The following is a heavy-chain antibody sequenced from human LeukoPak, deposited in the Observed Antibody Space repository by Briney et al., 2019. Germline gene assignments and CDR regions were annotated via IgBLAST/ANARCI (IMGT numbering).Heavy chain of an antibody. J-gene: IGHJ4*02. CDR2: ISYDGSNK. D-gene: IGHD2-2*01. CDR1: RFTFSSYG. CDR3: AKPSSTSIYYFDY. Sequence: GGSLRLSCAASRFTFSSYGMHWVRQAPGKGLEWVAVISYDGSNKYYADSVKGRFTISRDNSKNTLYLQMNSLRAEDTAVYYCAKPSSTSIYYFDYWGQGTLVTVSS. V-gene: IGHV3-30*18.